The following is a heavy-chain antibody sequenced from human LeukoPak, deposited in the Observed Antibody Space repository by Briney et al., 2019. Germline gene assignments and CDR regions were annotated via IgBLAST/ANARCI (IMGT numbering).Heavy chain of an antibody. CDR3: ARLGYGGNT. Sequence: GSLRLSCVVSGFTFSDRFMDWVRQPPGKGLEWIGEINHSGSTNYNPSLKSRVTISVDTSKNQFSLKLSSVTAADTAVYYCARLGYGGNTWGQGTLVTVSS. D-gene: IGHD4-23*01. J-gene: IGHJ4*02. CDR1: GFTFSDRF. CDR2: INHSGST. V-gene: IGHV4-34*01.